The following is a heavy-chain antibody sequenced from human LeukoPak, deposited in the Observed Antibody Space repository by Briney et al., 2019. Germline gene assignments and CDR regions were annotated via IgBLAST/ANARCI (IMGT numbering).Heavy chain of an antibody. J-gene: IGHJ4*02. CDR1: GGSFSGYY. CDR3: ARRDRDSSSWYFDY. D-gene: IGHD6-13*01. V-gene: IGHV4-34*01. Sequence: SETLSLTCAVYGGSFSGYYWSWIRQPPGKGLEWIGEINHSGSTNYNPSLKSRVTISVDTSKNQFSLKLSSVTAAGTAVYYCARRDRDSSSWYFDYWGQGTLVTVSS. CDR2: INHSGST.